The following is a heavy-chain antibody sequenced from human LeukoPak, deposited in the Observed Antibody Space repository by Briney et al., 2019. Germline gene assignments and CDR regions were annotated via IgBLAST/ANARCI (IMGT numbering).Heavy chain of an antibody. CDR3: AKDVRGSTSWYGLDY. CDR1: GFTFDDYA. Sequence: GGSLRLSCVASGFTFDDYAMHWVRQAPGKGLEWVSLISWDGGSTYYAGSVKGRFTISRDNSKNSLYLQMNSLRPEDTALYYCAKDVRGSTSWYGLDYWGQGTLVTVSS. J-gene: IGHJ4*02. CDR2: ISWDGGST. V-gene: IGHV3-43D*03. D-gene: IGHD6-13*01.